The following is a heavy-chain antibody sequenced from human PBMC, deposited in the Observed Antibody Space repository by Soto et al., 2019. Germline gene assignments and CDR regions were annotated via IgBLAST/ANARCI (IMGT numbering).Heavy chain of an antibody. V-gene: IGHV4-4*07. CDR2: IDTSGTT. D-gene: IGHD3-16*01. J-gene: IGHJ6*02. CDR1: GGSISSYY. CDR3: ARGPRGYVYYHGMDV. Sequence: LTLTCTVSGGSISSYYCSWIRQAAGKGLEWIGRIDTSGTTNYNPSLRSRVTMSVDASKNQFSLNLSSVTAADTAVYFCARGPRGYVYYHGMDVWGQGTTVTVSS.